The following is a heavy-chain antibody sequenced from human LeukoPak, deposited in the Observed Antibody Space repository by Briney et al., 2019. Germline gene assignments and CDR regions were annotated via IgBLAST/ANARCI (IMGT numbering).Heavy chain of an antibody. CDR2: ISWNSGII. J-gene: IGHJ4*02. D-gene: IGHD6-19*01. Sequence: GGSLRLSCAASGFTFDDYAMHWVRQAPGKGLEWVSGISWNSGIIGYADSVKGRFTISRDNAKNSLYLQMNSLRAEDTALYYCAKGPSSGWFPFDYWGQGTLVTVSS. CDR1: GFTFDDYA. CDR3: AKGPSSGWFPFDY. V-gene: IGHV3-9*01.